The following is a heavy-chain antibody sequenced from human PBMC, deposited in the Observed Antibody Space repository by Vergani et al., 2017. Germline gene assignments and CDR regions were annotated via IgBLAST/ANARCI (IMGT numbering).Heavy chain of an antibody. J-gene: IGHJ4*02. D-gene: IGHD3-22*01. CDR1: GYTFTSYY. CDR3: ARGTSQGTYYYDSSGYVY. CDR2: INPSGGST. Sequence: QVQLVQSGAEVKKPGASVKVSCQASGYTFTSYYIHWVRQAPGQGLEWMGIINPSGGSTNYAQKFQGRVTMTRDTSTSTVFMELSSLRSEDTAVYYCARGTSQGTYYYDSSGYVYWGQGTLVTVSS. V-gene: IGHV1-46*01.